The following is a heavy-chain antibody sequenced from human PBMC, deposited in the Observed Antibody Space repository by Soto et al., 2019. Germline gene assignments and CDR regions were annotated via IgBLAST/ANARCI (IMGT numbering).Heavy chain of an antibody. J-gene: IGHJ4*02. CDR2: ISYDGSNK. D-gene: IGHD6-13*01. Sequence: QVQLVESGGGVVQPGRSLRLSCAASGFTFSSYGMHWVRQAPGKGLEWVAVISYDGSNKYYADSVKGRFTISRDNSKNALYLQMNSLRAEDTAVYYCAKDRAAARPGALDYWGQGAMVTVSS. CDR3: AKDRAAARPGALDY. CDR1: GFTFSSYG. V-gene: IGHV3-30*18.